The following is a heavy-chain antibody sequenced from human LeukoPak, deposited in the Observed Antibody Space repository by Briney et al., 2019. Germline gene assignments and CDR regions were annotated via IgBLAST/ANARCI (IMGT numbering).Heavy chain of an antibody. D-gene: IGHD1-1*01. J-gene: IGHJ4*02. CDR2: IKQDGSEK. V-gene: IGHV3-7*01. Sequence: PGGSLRLSCAASGFTFSSYWMSWIRQAPGKGLEYVANIKQDGSEKYYVDSVKGRFTISRDNAKNSLYLQMNSLRAEDTAVYYCARESTTGRAGSLDYWGQGTLVTVSS. CDR1: GFTFSSYW. CDR3: ARESTTGRAGSLDY.